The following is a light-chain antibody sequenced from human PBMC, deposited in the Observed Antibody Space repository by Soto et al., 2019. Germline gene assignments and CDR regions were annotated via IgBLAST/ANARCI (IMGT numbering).Light chain of an antibody. V-gene: IGKV1-39*01. Sequence: DIQMTQSPSSLSASVGDRVTITCRASQSISSYLDWYQQKPGKAPKLLIYDASSLESGVPSRFSGSGSGTDFTLTISSLQPEDFATYYCQQINSTPRTFGQGTKVDNK. CDR3: QQINSTPRT. CDR2: DAS. CDR1: QSISSY. J-gene: IGKJ1*01.